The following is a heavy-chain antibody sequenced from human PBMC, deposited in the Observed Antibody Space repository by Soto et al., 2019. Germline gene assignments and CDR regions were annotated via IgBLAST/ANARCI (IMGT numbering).Heavy chain of an antibody. CDR1: GFTIMHYG. D-gene: IGHD2-15*01. V-gene: IGHV3-30*18. CDR3: AKGGDPRYCGRSSCHPAGDY. CDR2: ISYGGSHK. J-gene: IGHJ4*02. Sequence: QVQLVEAGGVVVQPGRSLRLYCAGSGFTIMHYGVHWVRQAPGKGRAWVAVISYGGSHKYYADSVKCRFTISRENSNEMRYLRMNSMRTEDTAVYFCAKGGDPRYCGRSSCHPAGDYLCQGNLVSVAS.